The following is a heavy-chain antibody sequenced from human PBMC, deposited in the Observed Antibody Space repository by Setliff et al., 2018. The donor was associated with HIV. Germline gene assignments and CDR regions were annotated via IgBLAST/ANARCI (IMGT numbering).Heavy chain of an antibody. CDR2: INHSGST. V-gene: IGHV4-34*01. Sequence: SETLSLTCAVYGGSFSGYYWSWIRQPPGKGLEWIGEINHSGSTNYNPSLKSRVTISVDTSKNQFSLKLSSVTAADTAVYYCARAARYSSSWYKGGYYFDYWGQGTLVTVSS. CDR3: ARAARYSSSWYKGGYYFDY. CDR1: GGSFSGYY. J-gene: IGHJ4*02. D-gene: IGHD6-13*01.